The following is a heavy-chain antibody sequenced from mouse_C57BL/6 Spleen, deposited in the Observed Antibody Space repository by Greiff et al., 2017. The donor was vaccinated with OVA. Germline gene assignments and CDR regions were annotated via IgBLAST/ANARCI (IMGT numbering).Heavy chain of an antibody. CDR3: ARDYSNYFYYFDY. CDR1: GYTFTDYY. Sequence: VQLQQSGPELVKPGASVKISCKASGYTFTDYYMNWVKQSHGKSLEWIGDINPNNGGTSYNQKFKGKATLTVDKSSSTAYMELRSLTSEDSAVYYCARDYSNYFYYFDYWGQGTTLTVSS. CDR2: INPNNGGT. J-gene: IGHJ2*01. D-gene: IGHD2-5*01. V-gene: IGHV1-26*01.